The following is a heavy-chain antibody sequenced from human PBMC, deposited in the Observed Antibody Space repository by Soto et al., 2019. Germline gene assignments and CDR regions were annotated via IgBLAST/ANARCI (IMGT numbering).Heavy chain of an antibody. CDR1: GFTFSSYA. D-gene: IGHD3-22*01. V-gene: IGHV3-23*01. CDR2: ISGSGGST. Sequence: GGSLRLSCAASGFTFSSYAMSWVRQAPGKGLEWVSAISGSGGSTYYADSVKGRFTISRDNSKNTLYLQMNSLRAEDTAVYYCAKGPDSSGYSGLFDYWGQGTLVTVSS. J-gene: IGHJ4*02. CDR3: AKGPDSSGYSGLFDY.